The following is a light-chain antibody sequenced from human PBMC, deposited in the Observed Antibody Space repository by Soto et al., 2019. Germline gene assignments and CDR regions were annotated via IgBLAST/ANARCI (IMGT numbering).Light chain of an antibody. CDR3: QQFNSYPYT. V-gene: IGKV1-13*02. Sequence: AIELTQSPSSLSASVGDRATITCRASQGISSDLAWYQQKPGKHPKLLIFDASSLASGVSLRFSGSGSGTDFTLTISSLQPEDFATYCCQQFNSYPYTFGGGTKVHSK. J-gene: IGKJ4*01. CDR2: DAS. CDR1: QGISSD.